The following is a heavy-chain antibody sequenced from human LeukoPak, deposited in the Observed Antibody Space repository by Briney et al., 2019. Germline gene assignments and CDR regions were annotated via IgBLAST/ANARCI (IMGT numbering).Heavy chain of an antibody. CDR1: GGSISNYY. V-gene: IGHV4-59*01. D-gene: IGHD3-3*01. J-gene: IGHJ3*02. CDR2: IYYTGTT. Sequence: SETLSLTCTVSGGSISNYYWSWIRQPPGKGLEWIWFIYYTGTTHYNPSLSSRVTISVDTSKNQFSLNLNSVTAADTAVYYCATPRRIPYYDFWSGTDAFDIWGQGTMVTVSS. CDR3: ATPRRIPYYDFWSGTDAFDI.